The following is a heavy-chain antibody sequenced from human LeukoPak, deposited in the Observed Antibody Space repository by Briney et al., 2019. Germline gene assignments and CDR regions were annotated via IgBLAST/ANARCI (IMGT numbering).Heavy chain of an antibody. J-gene: IGHJ4*02. CDR2: ISGSGDTT. CDR1: GFTFSSYA. D-gene: IGHD3-16*01. V-gene: IGHV3-23*01. CDR3: AKDYAHTPYYFDY. Sequence: GGSLRLSCAASGFTFSSYAMSWVRQAPGKGLEWVSAISGSGDTTYYADSVKGRFTISRDNSKNTLYLQMNSLRAEDTAVYYCAKDYAHTPYYFDYWGQGTLVTVSS.